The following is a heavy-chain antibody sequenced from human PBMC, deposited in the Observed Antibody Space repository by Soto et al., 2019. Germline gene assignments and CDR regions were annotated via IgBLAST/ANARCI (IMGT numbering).Heavy chain of an antibody. Sequence: PGGSLRLSSAASGFTFSSYNMNLVRQAPGKGLEWVSSISRDSTYMYYADSVRGRFTISRDNAKKSVFLQMDSLSGDDTAVYYCARDPYDFWSGPDYWGQGILVTVSS. CDR3: ARDPYDFWSGPDY. CDR1: GFTFSSYN. V-gene: IGHV3-21*01. J-gene: IGHJ4*02. D-gene: IGHD3-3*01. CDR2: ISRDSTYM.